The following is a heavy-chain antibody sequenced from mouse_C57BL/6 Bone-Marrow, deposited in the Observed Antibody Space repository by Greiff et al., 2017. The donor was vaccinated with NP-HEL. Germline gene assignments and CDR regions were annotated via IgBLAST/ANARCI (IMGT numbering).Heavy chain of an antibody. V-gene: IGHV1-82*01. CDR3: EKNDEGEEAGWAD. CDR2: IYPGDGDT. CDR1: GYAFSSSW. Sequence: QVQLKESGPELVKPGASVKISCKASGYAFSSSWMNWVKQRPGKGLEWIGRIYPGDGDTNYNGKFKGKATLTAAKSSSTAYRQLSSLTSEEDEVDGREKNDEGEEAGWADGGQGTLVTVAA. D-gene: IGHD1-1*02. J-gene: IGHJ3*01.